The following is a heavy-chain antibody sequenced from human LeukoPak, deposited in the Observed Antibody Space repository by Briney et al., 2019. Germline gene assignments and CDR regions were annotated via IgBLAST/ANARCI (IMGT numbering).Heavy chain of an antibody. V-gene: IGHV3-21*01. CDR2: ISSSSSYI. D-gene: IGHD2-2*01. Sequence: GGSLRLFCAASGFTFSSYSMNWVRQAPGKGLEWVSSISSSSSYIYYADSVKGRFTISRDSAKNSLYLQMNSLRAEDTAVYYCARDHLGSTSWERGYFDYWGQGTLVTVSS. CDR1: GFTFSSYS. CDR3: ARDHLGSTSWERGYFDY. J-gene: IGHJ4*02.